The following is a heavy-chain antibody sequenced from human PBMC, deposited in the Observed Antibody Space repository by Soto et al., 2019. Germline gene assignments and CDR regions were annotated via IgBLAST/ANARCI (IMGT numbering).Heavy chain of an antibody. CDR2: ISSSSTYI. Sequence: PGGSLRLSCAASGFTFSSYSMNWVRQAPGKGLEWVSSISSSSTYIYYADSVKGRFTISRDNAKNSLYVQMNSLRAEDTAVYYCARAVAAASDYWGQGTLVTVSS. CDR1: GFTFSSYS. D-gene: IGHD6-13*01. V-gene: IGHV3-21*01. CDR3: ARAVAAASDY. J-gene: IGHJ4*02.